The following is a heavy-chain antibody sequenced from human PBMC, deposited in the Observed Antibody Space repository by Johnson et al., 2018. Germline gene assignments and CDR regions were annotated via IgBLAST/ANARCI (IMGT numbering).Heavy chain of an antibody. J-gene: IGHJ3*02. Sequence: VQLVESGGGLVQXGGSXRLXCAASGFTVSSNYMSWVRQAPGKGLEWVSIIYSGISTYYADAVKGRFTISRDNSKNTLYLQMNSLRADDTAGYYCARHSTPEYSSSVPAFDIWGQGTMVTVSS. V-gene: IGHV3-66*02. CDR1: GFTVSSNY. D-gene: IGHD6-6*01. CDR3: ARHSTPEYSSSVPAFDI. CDR2: IYSGIST.